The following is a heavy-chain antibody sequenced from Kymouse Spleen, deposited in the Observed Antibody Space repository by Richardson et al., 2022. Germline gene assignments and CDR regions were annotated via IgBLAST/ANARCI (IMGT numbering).Heavy chain of an antibody. J-gene: IGHJ4*02. D-gene: IGHD6-6*01. Sequence: EVQLVESGGGLVQPGRSLRLSCAASGFTFDDYAMHWVRQAPGKGLEWVSGISWNSGSIGYADSVKGRFTISRDNAKNSLYLQMNSLRAEDTALYYCAKALYSSSFDYWGQGTLVTVSS. CDR3: AKALYSSSFDY. CDR2: ISWNSGSI. CDR1: GFTFDDYA. V-gene: IGHV3-9*01.